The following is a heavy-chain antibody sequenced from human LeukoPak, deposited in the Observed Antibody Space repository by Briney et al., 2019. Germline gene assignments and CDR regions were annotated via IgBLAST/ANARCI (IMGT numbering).Heavy chain of an antibody. V-gene: IGHV4-38-2*02. D-gene: IGHD1-26*01. Sequence: PSETLSLTCTVSGYSISSGYYWGWIRQPPGKGLEWIGEINHSGSTNYNPSLKSRVTISVDTSKNQFSLKLSSVTAADTAVYYCARDSGSYKSPDHWGQGTLVTVSS. CDR3: ARDSGSYKSPDH. CDR1: GYSISSGYY. CDR2: INHSGST. J-gene: IGHJ4*02.